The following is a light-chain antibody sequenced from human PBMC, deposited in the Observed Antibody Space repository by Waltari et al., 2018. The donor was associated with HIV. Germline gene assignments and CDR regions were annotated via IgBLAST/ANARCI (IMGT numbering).Light chain of an antibody. CDR2: EVS. CDR3: SSYTASSTLDVV. V-gene: IGLV2-14*03. Sequence: QSALTQAASVSGSPGQSITISCTGRSTDLGSYNYVSWYQQHPDKVPKLVIYEVSNRPSGISNRFSGSKSGNTASLTISGLQADDEASYYCSSYTASSTLDVVFGGGTRLTVL. CDR1: STDLGSYNY. J-gene: IGLJ2*01.